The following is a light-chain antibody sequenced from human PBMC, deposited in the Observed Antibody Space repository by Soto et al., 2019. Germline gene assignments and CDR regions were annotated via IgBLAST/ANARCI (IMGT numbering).Light chain of an antibody. CDR2: ENN. J-gene: IGLJ3*02. CDR3: GTWDSSLSAGVWV. Sequence: QSVLTQPPSVSAAPGRKVTISCSGSSSNIGNNYVSWYQQLPGTAPKLLIYENNKRPSGIPDRFSGSKSGTSATLGITGLQTGDEADYYCGTWDSSLSAGVWVFGGGTKLTVL. V-gene: IGLV1-51*02. CDR1: SSNIGNNY.